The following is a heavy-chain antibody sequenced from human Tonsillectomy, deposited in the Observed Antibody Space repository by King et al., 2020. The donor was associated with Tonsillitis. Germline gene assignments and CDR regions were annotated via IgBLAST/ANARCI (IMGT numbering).Heavy chain of an antibody. CDR2: IRYDGSNK. D-gene: IGHD4-11*01. V-gene: IGHV3-30*02. CDR3: AKELDYSDFDYSYYDYYYYGLDI. CDR1: GFTFSTYG. Sequence: VQLVESGGGVVQPGGSLSLSCAASGFTFSTYGIHWVRQAPGKGLEWVAFIRYDGSNKYYADSVKGRFTISRDNSKNTLSLQMNTLRAEDTAVYYCAKELDYSDFDYSYYDYYYYGLDIWGQGTTVTVSS. J-gene: IGHJ6*02.